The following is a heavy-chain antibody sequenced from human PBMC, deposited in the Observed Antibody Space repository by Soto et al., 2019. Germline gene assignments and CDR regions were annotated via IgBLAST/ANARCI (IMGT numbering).Heavy chain of an antibody. CDR3: AMDLEMATHPGPHY. CDR2: IYGGST. Sequence: ASETLSLTCSVSGASISSSDYYWGWIRQPPGQELEWIGSIYGGSTNYSPSFQGHVTISADKSTSTAYLQWSSLKASDTAMYYCAMDLEMATHPGPHYWGQGTLVTVSS. CDR1: GASISSSDYY. D-gene: IGHD5-12*01. V-gene: IGHV4-39*07. J-gene: IGHJ4*02.